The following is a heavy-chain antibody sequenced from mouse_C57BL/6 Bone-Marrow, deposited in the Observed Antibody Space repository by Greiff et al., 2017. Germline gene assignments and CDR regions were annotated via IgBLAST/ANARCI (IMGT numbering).Heavy chain of an antibody. D-gene: IGHD3-1*01. V-gene: IGHV5-6*02. CDR1: GFTFSSYG. CDR3: ARRGYPWFAY. Sequence: EVKLKESGGDLVKPGGSLKLSCAASGFTFSSYGMSWVRQTPDKRLEWVATISSGGSYTYYPDSVKGRFTISRDNAKNTLYLQMSSLKSEDTAMYYCARRGYPWFAYWGQGTLVTVSA. CDR2: ISSGGSYT. J-gene: IGHJ3*01.